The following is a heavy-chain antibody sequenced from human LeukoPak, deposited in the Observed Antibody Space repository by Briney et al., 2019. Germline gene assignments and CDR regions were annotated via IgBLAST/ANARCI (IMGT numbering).Heavy chain of an antibody. CDR3: ASMTGEWLRPDY. Sequence: SETLSLTCTVSGGSISSYYWSWIRQPPGKGLEWIGYIYYSGGTNYNPSLKSRVTISVDTSKNQFSLKLSSVTAADTAVYYCASMTGEWLRPDYWGQGTLVTVSS. J-gene: IGHJ4*02. CDR1: GGSISSYY. D-gene: IGHD5-12*01. V-gene: IGHV4-59*01. CDR2: IYYSGGT.